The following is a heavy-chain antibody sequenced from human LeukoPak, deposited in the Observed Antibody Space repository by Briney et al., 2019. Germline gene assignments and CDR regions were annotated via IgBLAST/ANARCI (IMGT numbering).Heavy chain of an antibody. V-gene: IGHV3-15*01. Sequence: GGSLRLSCAASGFTFTNAWMSWVRQAPGKGLEWIGRIKSKTDGGTIDYAASVEGRFSISRDDSKNTLYLQMSSLKNEDTAVYYCTTNGDLDYWGQGTLVTVAS. J-gene: IGHJ4*02. CDR2: IKSKTDGGTI. CDR1: GFTFTNAW. D-gene: IGHD4-17*01. CDR3: TTNGDLDY.